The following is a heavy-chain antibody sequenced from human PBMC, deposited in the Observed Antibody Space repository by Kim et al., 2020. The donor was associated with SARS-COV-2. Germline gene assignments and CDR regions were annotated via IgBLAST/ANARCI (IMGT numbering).Heavy chain of an antibody. CDR3: ARDLGPGSVDY. CDR2: K. J-gene: IGHJ4*02. Sequence: KYYVDTVKGRFTSYRANAKNSLYLQMNSLRAEDTAVYYCARDLGPGSVDYWGQGTLVTVSS. V-gene: IGHV3-7*03. D-gene: IGHD7-27*01.